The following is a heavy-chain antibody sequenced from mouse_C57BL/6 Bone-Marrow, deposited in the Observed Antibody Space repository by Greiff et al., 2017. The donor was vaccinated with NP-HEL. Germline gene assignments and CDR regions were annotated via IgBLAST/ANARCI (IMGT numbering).Heavy chain of an antibody. Sequence: QVQLQQPGAELVMPGASVKLSCKASGYTFTSYWMHWVKQRPGQGLEWIGEIDPSDSYTNYNQKFKGKSTLTVDKSSSTAINQLRSLTSEYSAVYYCAKSGYYGSSFPSSWYFDVWGTGTTVTVSS. CDR1: GYTFTSYW. CDR3: AKSGYYGSSFPSSWYFDV. D-gene: IGHD1-1*01. CDR2: IDPSDSYT. J-gene: IGHJ1*03. V-gene: IGHV1-69*01.